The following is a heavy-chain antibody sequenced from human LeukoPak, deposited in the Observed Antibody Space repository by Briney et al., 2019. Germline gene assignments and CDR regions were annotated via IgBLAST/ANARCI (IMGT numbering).Heavy chain of an antibody. CDR3: ARHNSPWLAYLDY. CDR2: IYYSGST. D-gene: IGHD6-19*01. J-gene: IGHJ4*02. Sequence: SETLSLTCTVSGGSISSSSYYWGWIRQPPGKGLEWIGSIYYSGSTYYNPSLKSRVTISVDTSKNQFSLKLSSVTAADTAVYYCARHNSPWLAYLDYWGQGTLVTVSS. V-gene: IGHV4-39*01. CDR1: GGSISSSSYY.